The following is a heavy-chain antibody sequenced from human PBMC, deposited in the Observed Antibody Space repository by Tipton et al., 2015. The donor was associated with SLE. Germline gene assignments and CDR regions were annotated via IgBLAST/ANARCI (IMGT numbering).Heavy chain of an antibody. D-gene: IGHD2-15*01. CDR1: GGSIRSSNW. V-gene: IGHV4-4*02. Sequence: TLSLTCTVSGGSIRSSNWWSWVRQPPGKGLEWIGEIHHSGSTNYKPSLKSRVTISIDTSKNQFSLRLNSVTAADTAVYYCARAPVPAYCRGVDCYGNFAFHIWGQGTMVTVSS. CDR3: ARAPVPAYCRGVDCYGNFAFHI. CDR2: IHHSGST. J-gene: IGHJ3*02.